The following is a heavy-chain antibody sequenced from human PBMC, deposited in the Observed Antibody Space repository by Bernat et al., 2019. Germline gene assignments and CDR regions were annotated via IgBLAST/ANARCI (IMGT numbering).Heavy chain of an antibody. CDR3: ARDQWAGLYRTFDY. D-gene: IGHD1-26*01. J-gene: IGHJ4*02. Sequence: QVQLVESGEGVVQPGRSLRLSCAASGFTFSSYAMHWVRQAPGKGLEWVAVISYDGSNKYYADSVKGRFTISRDNSKNPLYLQMNSLRAEDTAVYYCARDQWAGLYRTFDYWGQGTLVTVSS. V-gene: IGHV3-30-3*01. CDR1: GFTFSSYA. CDR2: ISYDGSNK.